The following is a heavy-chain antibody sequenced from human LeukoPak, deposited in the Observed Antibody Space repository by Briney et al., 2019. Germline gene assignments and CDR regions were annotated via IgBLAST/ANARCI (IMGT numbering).Heavy chain of an antibody. CDR1: GDSISSSSYY. V-gene: IGHV4-39*07. J-gene: IGHJ5*02. CDR3: AGDRGGYYEKLTGYNNWSTP. Sequence: PSETLSLTCTVSGDSISSSSYYWGWIRQPPGKGLEWIGSIYYSGSTYYNPSLKSRVTISVDTSKNQFSLRLSSVTAADTAVYYCAGDRGGYYEKLTGYNNWSTPGAREPWSPSPQ. CDR2: IYYSGST. D-gene: IGHD3-9*01.